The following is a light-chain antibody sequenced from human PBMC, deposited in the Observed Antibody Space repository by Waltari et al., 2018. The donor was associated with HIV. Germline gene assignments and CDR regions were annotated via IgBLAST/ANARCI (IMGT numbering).Light chain of an antibody. Sequence: QSVLTQSPSISGTPGPRVAISCSGSSSNIGNNYVSWYQQVPRTTPKLLIFWNKQPPSGVSDRFSGSVSGTAASLAISGLRSDDEANYYIAVWDNSLSAQVFGGGTTLTVL. V-gene: IGLV1-47*01. CDR3: AVWDNSLSAQV. CDR1: SSNIGNNY. CDR2: WNK. J-gene: IGLJ3*02.